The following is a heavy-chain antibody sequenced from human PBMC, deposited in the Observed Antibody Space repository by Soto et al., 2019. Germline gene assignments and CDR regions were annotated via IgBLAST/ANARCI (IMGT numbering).Heavy chain of an antibody. CDR2: ISPSGDRT. V-gene: IGHV1-46*01. CDR1: GYTFTSYH. Sequence: ASVKVSCKASGYTFTSYHIDWVRQAPGQGLEWMGKISPSGDRTWYAQKYRGRVTMTRDTSTSTDYMELSSLRFEDTAVYYCARDGGNYGADDHWGQGTLVTVSS. J-gene: IGHJ4*02. CDR3: ARDGGNYGADDH. D-gene: IGHD4-17*01.